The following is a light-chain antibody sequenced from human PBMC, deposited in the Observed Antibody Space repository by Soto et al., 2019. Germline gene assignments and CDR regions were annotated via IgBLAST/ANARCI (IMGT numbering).Light chain of an antibody. CDR3: QQYGSSPPLYT. CDR1: QSVSSSY. CDR2: GAS. J-gene: IGKJ2*01. Sequence: EIVLTQSQCTLSLSPGERATLSCRASQSVSSSYLAWYQQKPGQAPRLLIYGASSRATGIPDRFSGSGSGTDFTLTISRLEPEDFAVYYCQQYGSSPPLYTFGQGTKLEIK. V-gene: IGKV3-20*01.